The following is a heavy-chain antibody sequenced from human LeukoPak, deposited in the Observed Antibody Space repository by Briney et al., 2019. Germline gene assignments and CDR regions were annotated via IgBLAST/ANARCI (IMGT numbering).Heavy chain of an antibody. J-gene: IGHJ5*02. V-gene: IGHV1-46*01. Sequence: ASVKVSCKASGYTFISYCLHWVRQAPGQGLEWMGLINPSGTTTYAQNFQGRVTMTRDTSASTAYMEPSSLRSDDTAVYYCAKCSETGTTRWFDPWGQGTLVTVSS. CDR2: INPSGTT. CDR3: AKCSETGTTRWFDP. D-gene: IGHD1-7*01. CDR1: GYTFISYC.